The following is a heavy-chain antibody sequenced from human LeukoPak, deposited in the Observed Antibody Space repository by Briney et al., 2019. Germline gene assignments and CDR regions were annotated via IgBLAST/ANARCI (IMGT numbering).Heavy chain of an antibody. CDR1: GFTFSNYA. J-gene: IGHJ4*02. CDR2: IWYDGSNK. V-gene: IGHV3-33*08. D-gene: IGHD3/OR15-3a*01. CDR3: ARGVDWLLYPTNFDY. Sequence: GSLRLSCSASGFTFSNYAITGVRQGPGKGLEWVAVIWYDGSNKYYADSVKGRFTISRDNSKNTLYLQMNSLRAEDTAVYYCARGVDWLLYPTNFDYWGQGTLVTVSS.